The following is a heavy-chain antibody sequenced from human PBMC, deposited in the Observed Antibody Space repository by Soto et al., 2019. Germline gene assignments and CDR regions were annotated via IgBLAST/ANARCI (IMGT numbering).Heavy chain of an antibody. J-gene: IGHJ4*02. D-gene: IGHD3-22*01. CDR1: GGTFSSYA. V-gene: IGHV1-69*13. CDR3: ARGFVTYYYDSSGYSFDY. Sequence: GAAVKVCCKASGGTFSSYAISWVRPAPAQGLEWMGGIIPIFGTANYAQKFQGRVTITADESTSTAYMELSSLRSEDTAVYYCARGFVTYYYDSSGYSFDYWGQGTLVTVSS. CDR2: IIPIFGTA.